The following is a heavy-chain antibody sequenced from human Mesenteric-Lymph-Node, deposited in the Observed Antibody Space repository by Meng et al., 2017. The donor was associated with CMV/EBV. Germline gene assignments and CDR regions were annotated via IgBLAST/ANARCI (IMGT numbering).Heavy chain of an antibody. CDR2: ISYDGSNT. Sequence: GESLKISCVASGFIFRSYAMHWVRQAPGKGLEWVAVISYDGSNTYFADSVGGRFTISRDISKNTLFLQMNSLRTGDTAVYYCARDPATIAAPGYFNYGLDVWARGPRSPSP. D-gene: IGHD6-13*01. CDR1: GFIFRSYA. V-gene: IGHV3-30*14. CDR3: ARDPATIAAPGYFNYGLDV. J-gene: IGHJ6*02.